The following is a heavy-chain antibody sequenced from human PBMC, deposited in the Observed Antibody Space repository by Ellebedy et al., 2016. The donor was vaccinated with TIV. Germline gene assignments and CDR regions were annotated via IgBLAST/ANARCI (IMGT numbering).Heavy chain of an antibody. Sequence: GESLKISCAASGFTFSSYAMSWVRQAPGKGLEWVSYISSSGSTIYYADSVKGRFTISRDNAKNSLYLQMNSLRAEDTAVYYCARGFGREPLDYWGQGTLVTVSS. CDR3: ARGFGREPLDY. V-gene: IGHV3-48*03. D-gene: IGHD1-26*01. J-gene: IGHJ4*02. CDR2: ISSSGSTI. CDR1: GFTFSSYA.